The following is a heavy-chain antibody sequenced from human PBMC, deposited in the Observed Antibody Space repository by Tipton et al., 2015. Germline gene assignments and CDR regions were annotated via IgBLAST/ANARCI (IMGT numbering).Heavy chain of an antibody. Sequence: TLSLTCAVYGGSFSGYYWSWIRQPPGKGLEWIGEINHSGSTNYNPSLKSRVTISVDTSKKQFSLSLTSVTAADSAVYYCARDGSDSEGYYYYGVDVWGQGITVTVSS. V-gene: IGHV4-34*01. D-gene: IGHD3-3*01. CDR1: GGSFSGYY. CDR2: INHSGST. CDR3: ARDGSDSEGYYYYGVDV. J-gene: IGHJ6*02.